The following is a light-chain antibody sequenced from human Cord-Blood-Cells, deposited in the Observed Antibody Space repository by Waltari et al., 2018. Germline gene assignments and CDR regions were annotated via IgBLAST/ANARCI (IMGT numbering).Light chain of an antibody. CDR2: AAS. V-gene: IGKV1-39*01. J-gene: IGKJ2*01. CDR3: XQXYXTXXT. CDR1: QSISSY. Sequence: DIQMTQSPSSLSASVGDRVTITCRASQSISSYLNWYQQKPGKAPKLLIYAASSLQSGVPSRFSGSGSGTDFTLTIXSLQPEXFXXXXXXQXYXTXXTXXXGTX.